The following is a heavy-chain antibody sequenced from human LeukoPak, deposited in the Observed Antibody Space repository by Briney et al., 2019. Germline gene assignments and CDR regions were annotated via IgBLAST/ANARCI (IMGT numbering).Heavy chain of an antibody. J-gene: IGHJ6*03. CDR2: IIPIFGTA. CDR1: GGTFSSYA. V-gene: IGHV1-69*13. D-gene: IGHD5-18*01. Sequence: GASVEVSCKASGGTFSSYAISWVRQAPGQGLEWMGGIIPIFGTANYAQKFQGRVTITADESTSTAYMELSSLRSEDTAVYYCARGLRSGYSYGQGYYYYMDVWGKGTTVTVSS. CDR3: ARGLRSGYSYGQGYYYYMDV.